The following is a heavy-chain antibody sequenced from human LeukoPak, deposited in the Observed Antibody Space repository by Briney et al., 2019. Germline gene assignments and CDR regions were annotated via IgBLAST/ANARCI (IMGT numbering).Heavy chain of an antibody. D-gene: IGHD3-22*01. J-gene: IGHJ4*02. V-gene: IGHV4-34*01. CDR1: GGSFSGYY. CDR2: TNHSGST. Sequence: SETLSLTCAVYGGSFSGYYWSWIRQPPGKGLEWIGETNHSGSTNYNPSLKSRVTISVDTSKNQSSLKLSSVTAADTAVYYCARVPTYYYDSSGYILDYWGQGTLVTVSS. CDR3: ARVPTYYYDSSGYILDY.